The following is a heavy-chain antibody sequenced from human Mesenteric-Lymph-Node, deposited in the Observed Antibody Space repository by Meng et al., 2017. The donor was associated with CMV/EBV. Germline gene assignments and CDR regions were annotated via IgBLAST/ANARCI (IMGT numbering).Heavy chain of an antibody. V-gene: IGHV1-18*01. J-gene: IGHJ6*02. CDR2: ISIYNGNT. CDR3: ARDHPGSPGYYYGMDV. D-gene: IGHD6-13*01. Sequence: YTFVSYGISWVTQAPEQGLEWMGWISIYNGNTKYVQKFQGRVTMTTDTSTSTAYMELRSLRSDDTAVYYCARDHPGSPGYYYGMDVWGQGTTVTVSS. CDR1: YTFVSYG.